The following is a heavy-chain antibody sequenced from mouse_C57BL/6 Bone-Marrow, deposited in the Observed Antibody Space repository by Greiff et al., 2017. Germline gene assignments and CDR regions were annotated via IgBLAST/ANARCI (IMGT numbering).Heavy chain of an antibody. Sequence: VQLQQSGAELVRPGASVKLSCKASGYTFTDYYINWVKQRPGQGLEWIARIYPGSGNTYYNEKFNGKATLTAEKSSSTAYMQLSSLTSEDSAVYFCAILQSYAMDYWGQGTSVTVSS. J-gene: IGHJ4*01. CDR3: AILQSYAMDY. CDR1: GYTFTDYY. CDR2: IYPGSGNT. V-gene: IGHV1-76*01. D-gene: IGHD2-12*01.